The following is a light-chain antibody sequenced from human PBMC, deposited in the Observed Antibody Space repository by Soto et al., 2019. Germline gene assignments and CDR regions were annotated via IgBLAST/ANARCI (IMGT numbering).Light chain of an antibody. CDR1: QSVSSN. J-gene: IGKJ3*01. CDR3: HQYNNWPGVA. CDR2: GAS. Sequence: EIVMTQSPATLSVSPGERATLSCRASQSVSSNLAWYQQKPGQAPRLLIYGASTRATGIPARFSGSGSGTEFTLTISSLQSEDFAVYYCHQYNNWPGVAFGPGTKVDIK. V-gene: IGKV3-15*01.